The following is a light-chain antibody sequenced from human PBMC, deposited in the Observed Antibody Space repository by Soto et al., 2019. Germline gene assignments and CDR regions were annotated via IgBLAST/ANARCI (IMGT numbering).Light chain of an antibody. CDR2: EVS. V-gene: IGLV2-14*01. Sequence: QSVLTQPASVSGSPGQSITISCTGTSSDIGNYDFVSWYQQVPGTAPKAMIYEVSSRPSGVSNRFSGSKSGNTASLTISGLQAEDEAYYYCGSYTTSTSFILFGGGTKVTVL. CDR3: GSYTTSTSFIL. J-gene: IGLJ2*01. CDR1: SSDIGNYDF.